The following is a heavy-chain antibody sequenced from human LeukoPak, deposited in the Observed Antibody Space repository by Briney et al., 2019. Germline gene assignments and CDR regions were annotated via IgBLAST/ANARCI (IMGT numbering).Heavy chain of an antibody. J-gene: IGHJ6*02. D-gene: IGHD4-17*01. CDR3: AKDLGVSIYGDYVVGGMDV. CDR2: ISYDGSNK. Sequence: PGGSLRLSCAASGFTFSSYGMHWVRQAPGKGLEWVAVISYDGSNKYYADSVKGRFTISRGNSKDTLYLQMNSLRAEDTAVYYCAKDLGVSIYGDYVVGGMDVWGRGTTVTVSS. CDR1: GFTFSSYG. V-gene: IGHV3-30*18.